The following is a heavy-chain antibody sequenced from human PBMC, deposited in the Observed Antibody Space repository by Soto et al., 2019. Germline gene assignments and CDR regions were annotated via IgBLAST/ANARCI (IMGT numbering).Heavy chain of an antibody. V-gene: IGHV5-51*01. J-gene: IGHJ3*02. CDR3: ARLIGGYCSSTSCYVGAPGAFDI. D-gene: IGHD2-2*01. CDR1: GYSFTIYW. CDR2: IYPGDSDT. Sequence: PGESLKISCNGSGYSFTIYWIGWVRQMPGKGLDWMGIIYPGDSDTRYSPSFQGQVTISADKSISTAYLQWSSLKASDTAMYYCARLIGGYCSSTSCYVGAPGAFDIWGQGTMVTVSS.